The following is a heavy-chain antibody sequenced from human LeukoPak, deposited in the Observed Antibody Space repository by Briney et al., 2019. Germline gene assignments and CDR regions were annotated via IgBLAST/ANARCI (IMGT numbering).Heavy chain of an antibody. D-gene: IGHD3-16*01. Sequence: GGSLRLSCAASGFTFSSYGMHWVRQAPGKGLEWVAVIWYDGSNKYYADSVKGRFTISRDSSKNTLYLQMNSLRAEDTAVYYCAREGGGKEFDYWGQGTLVTVSS. V-gene: IGHV3-33*01. CDR2: IWYDGSNK. CDR3: AREGGGKEFDY. CDR1: GFTFSSYG. J-gene: IGHJ4*02.